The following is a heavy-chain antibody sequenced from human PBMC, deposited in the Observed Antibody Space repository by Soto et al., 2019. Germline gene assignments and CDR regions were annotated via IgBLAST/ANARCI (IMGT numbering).Heavy chain of an antibody. CDR1: GYTFTGYY. Sequence: ASVKVSCKASGYTFTGYYMHWVRQAPGQGLEWMGGINPNSGGTNYAQKFQGWVTITADKSISTAYMELSSLRSEDTAVYYCARVALGIAAAGIGYWGQGTLVTVSS. D-gene: IGHD6-13*01. CDR3: ARVALGIAAAGIGY. J-gene: IGHJ4*02. V-gene: IGHV1-2*04. CDR2: INPNSGGT.